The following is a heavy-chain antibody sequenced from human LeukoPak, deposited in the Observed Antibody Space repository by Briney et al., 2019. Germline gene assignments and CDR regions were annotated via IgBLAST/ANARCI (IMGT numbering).Heavy chain of an antibody. Sequence: PSQTLSLTCTVSGGSISSGGYYWSWIRQHPGKGLEWIGYIYYSGGTYYNPSLKSRVTISVDTSKNQFSLKLSSVTAADTAVYYCARGPDSSSSNWFDPWGQGTLVTVSS. CDR1: GGSISSGGYY. CDR2: IYYSGGT. J-gene: IGHJ5*02. D-gene: IGHD6-6*01. V-gene: IGHV4-31*03. CDR3: ARGPDSSSSNWFDP.